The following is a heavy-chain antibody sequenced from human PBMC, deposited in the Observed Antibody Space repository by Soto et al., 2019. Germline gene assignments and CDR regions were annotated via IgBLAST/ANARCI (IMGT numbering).Heavy chain of an antibody. D-gene: IGHD2-15*01. V-gene: IGHV1-3*01. Sequence: ASVKVSCKASGYTFSSYAMHWVRQAPGQRLEWMGWINAGNGDTKYSQKLQGRVTITRDTSATTAYMELSSLRSEDTAVYYCARGSTGSAYSWCDSWGQGTLVTVAS. CDR1: GYTFSSYA. J-gene: IGHJ5*01. CDR2: INAGNGDT. CDR3: ARGSTGSAYSWCDS.